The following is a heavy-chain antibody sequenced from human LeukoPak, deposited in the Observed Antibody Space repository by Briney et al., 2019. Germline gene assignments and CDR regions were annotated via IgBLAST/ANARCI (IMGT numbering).Heavy chain of an antibody. V-gene: IGHV4-61*10. Sequence: SETLSLTCTVSGLSICSDHYYRSWIRQPAEKGLEWIRYFYYSGSTNYNPSLNSRVNILIDTSKNQFCLKLGSVTAADTAVYYCARRRVDSSGYDAFDIWGQGTMVTVSS. D-gene: IGHD3-22*01. CDR3: ARRRVDSSGYDAFDI. CDR2: FYYSGST. J-gene: IGHJ3*02. CDR1: GLSICSDHYY.